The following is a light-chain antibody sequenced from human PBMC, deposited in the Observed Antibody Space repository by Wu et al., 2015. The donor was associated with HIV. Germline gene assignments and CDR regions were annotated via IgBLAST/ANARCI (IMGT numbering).Light chain of an antibody. CDR2: DAY. V-gene: IGKV3-15*01. CDR1: QDINRS. J-gene: IGKJ4*01. Sequence: EILMTQSPANLSVSPGERATLSCRASQDINRSMAWYQQRPGQAPRLLIYDAYTRATGIPARFSGSGYGTDFTLTISGLRSDDVAFYYCQQYTNWPPLTFGGGTRGGDQT. CDR3: QQYTNWPPLT.